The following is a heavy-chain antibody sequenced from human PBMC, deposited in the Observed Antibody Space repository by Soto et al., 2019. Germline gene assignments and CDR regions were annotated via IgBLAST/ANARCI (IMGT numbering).Heavy chain of an antibody. CDR3: ASGTNGAFFVY. J-gene: IGHJ4*02. V-gene: IGHV3-74*01. CDR1: GLTFRSYW. D-gene: IGHD2-8*01. CDR2: IHSDGSTT. Sequence: SGLTFRSYWMHWVRQAPGQGLVWVSHIHSDGSTTTYADSVKGRFTISRDNAKNTLYLQMNSLRAEDTAVYYCASGTNGAFFVYWGQGILVTVSS.